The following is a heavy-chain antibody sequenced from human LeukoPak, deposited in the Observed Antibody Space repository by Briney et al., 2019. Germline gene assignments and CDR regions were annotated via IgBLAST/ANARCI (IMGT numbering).Heavy chain of an antibody. Sequence: SETLSLTCTVSGGSISIYYWSWIRQPPGKGLEWIGYIYDSGSTNYNPSLKSRVTISVDTSKNQFSLKLSSVTAADTAVYYCASPNPVYGSGSYYFYWGQGTLVTVSS. D-gene: IGHD3-10*01. CDR2: IYDSGST. V-gene: IGHV4-59*01. CDR3: ASPNPVYGSGSYYFY. J-gene: IGHJ4*02. CDR1: GGSISIYY.